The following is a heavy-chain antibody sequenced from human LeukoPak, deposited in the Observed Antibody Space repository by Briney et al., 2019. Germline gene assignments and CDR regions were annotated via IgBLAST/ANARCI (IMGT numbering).Heavy chain of an antibody. Sequence: GGSLRLPCAASGFTFSNYGMHWVRQAPGKGLEWVAVIWNDGNNDYHADSVKGRFTISRDNSKNTLLLQMNSLRAEDTAVYYCARDRGTRWLGPIDFWGLGTLVTVSS. CDR2: IWNDGNND. CDR3: ARDRGTRWLGPIDF. J-gene: IGHJ4*02. V-gene: IGHV3-33*01. D-gene: IGHD5-12*01. CDR1: GFTFSNYG.